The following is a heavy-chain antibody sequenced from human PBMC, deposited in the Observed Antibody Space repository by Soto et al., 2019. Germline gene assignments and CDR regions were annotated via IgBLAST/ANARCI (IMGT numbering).Heavy chain of an antibody. D-gene: IGHD2-2*02. CDR2: IYYSGST. CDR1: GGSINSGGYY. Sequence: PSETLSLTCTVSGGSINSGGYYWSWIRQHPGKGLEWIGYIYYSGSTYYNPSLKSRVTISVDTSKNQFSLKLSSVTAADTAVYYCARTHIVVVPAAISPWFDPWGQGTLVTVSS. V-gene: IGHV4-31*03. CDR3: ARTHIVVVPAAISPWFDP. J-gene: IGHJ5*02.